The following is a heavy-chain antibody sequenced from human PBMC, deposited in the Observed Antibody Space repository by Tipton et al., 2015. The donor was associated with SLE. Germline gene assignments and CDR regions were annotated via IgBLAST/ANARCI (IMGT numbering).Heavy chain of an antibody. Sequence: QLVQSGAEVKKPGSSVKVSCKASGGTSSTYAISWVRQAPGQGLEWMGWISAYNGHTNYPQKLQGRVTMTTDTSTSTAYMELRSLRSDDTAVYYCARAYHSTSMTTYFDYWGQGTLLTVSS. CDR1: GGTSSTYA. CDR3: ARAYHSTSMTTYFDY. V-gene: IGHV1-18*01. CDR2: ISAYNGHT. D-gene: IGHD4-17*01. J-gene: IGHJ4*02.